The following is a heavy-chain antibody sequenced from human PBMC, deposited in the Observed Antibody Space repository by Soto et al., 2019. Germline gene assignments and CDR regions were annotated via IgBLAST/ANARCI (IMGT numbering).Heavy chain of an antibody. CDR3: ARGVLGQQGYYGMDV. V-gene: IGHV1-8*01. D-gene: IGHD6-6*01. J-gene: IGHJ6*02. CDR1: GYTFTSYD. Sequence: ASVKVSCKASGYTFTSYDINWVRQATGQGLEWMGWMNPNSGNTGYAQKLQGRVTMTSNTSISTAYMELSSLRSEDTAAYYCARGVLGQQGYYGMDVWGQGTTVTVSS. CDR2: MNPNSGNT.